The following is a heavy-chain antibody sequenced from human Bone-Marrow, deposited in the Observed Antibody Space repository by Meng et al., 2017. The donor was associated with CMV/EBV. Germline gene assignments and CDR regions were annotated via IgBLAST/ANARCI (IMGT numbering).Heavy chain of an antibody. CDR1: GYTFTSYG. V-gene: IGHV1-18*01. CDR2: ISAYNGNT. Sequence: ASVKVSCKASGYTFTSYGISWVRQAPGQGLEWMGWISAYNGNTNYAQKLQGRVTMTTDTSTSTAYMELRSLRSEDTAVYYCARDSTIFGVVDHWGQGTMVTVSS. CDR3: ARDSTIFGVVDH. D-gene: IGHD3-3*01. J-gene: IGHJ5*02.